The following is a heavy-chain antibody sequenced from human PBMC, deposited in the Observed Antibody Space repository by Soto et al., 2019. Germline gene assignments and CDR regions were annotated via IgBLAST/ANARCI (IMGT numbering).Heavy chain of an antibody. CDR1: GFTFSSYA. CDR3: ASAVAEVGYYFDY. Sequence: GGSLRLSCAASGFTFSSYAMSWVRQAPGKGLEWVSAISGSGGSTYYADSVKGRFTISRDNSKNTLYLQMNSLRAEDTAVYYCASAVAEVGYYFDYWGQGTLVTVSS. D-gene: IGHD6-19*01. V-gene: IGHV3-23*01. J-gene: IGHJ4*02. CDR2: ISGSGGST.